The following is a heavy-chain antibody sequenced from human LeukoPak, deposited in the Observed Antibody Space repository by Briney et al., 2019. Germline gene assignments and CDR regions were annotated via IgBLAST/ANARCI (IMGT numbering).Heavy chain of an antibody. J-gene: IGHJ4*02. V-gene: IGHV1-69*13. D-gene: IGHD4-17*01. CDR1: GGTFSSYA. Sequence: SVKVSCKASGGTFSSYAINWVRQAPGQGLEWMGGIIPIFGTPNNAQKFQGRVTITADESTSTAYMELSSLRSEDTAVYYCATLGGDYGWNYFDYWGQGTLVTVSS. CDR2: IIPIFGTP. CDR3: ATLGGDYGWNYFDY.